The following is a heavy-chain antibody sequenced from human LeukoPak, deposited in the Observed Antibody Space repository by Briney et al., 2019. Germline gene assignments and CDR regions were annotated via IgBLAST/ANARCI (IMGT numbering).Heavy chain of an antibody. J-gene: IGHJ4*02. CDR2: IKQDGSER. Sequence: PGGALRLSCAHSGFIFSDYLMTSVRQPPGRGREWVANIKQDGSERFYVDSVKGRFTISRHNAKRSLYLQMNSLKADDTAIYYCARDGDTSGLDYWGPGTLVTVSS. CDR1: GFIFSDYL. V-gene: IGHV3-7*01. D-gene: IGHD3-22*01. CDR3: ARDGDTSGLDY.